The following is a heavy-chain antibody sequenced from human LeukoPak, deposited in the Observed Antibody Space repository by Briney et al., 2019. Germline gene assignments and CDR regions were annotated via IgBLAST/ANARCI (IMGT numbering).Heavy chain of an antibody. J-gene: IGHJ4*02. CDR3: AREGGSSWYDFDY. CDR1: GGSFSISY. V-gene: IGHV4-34*01. Sequence: SETLSLTCGVSGGSFSISYWSWIRQPPGKGLEWIGQIYHSGGANYNPSLRSRVTISIDTSKNQFSLKLSSVTAADTAVYYCAREGGSSWYDFDYWGQGTLVTVSS. CDR2: IYHSGGA. D-gene: IGHD6-13*01.